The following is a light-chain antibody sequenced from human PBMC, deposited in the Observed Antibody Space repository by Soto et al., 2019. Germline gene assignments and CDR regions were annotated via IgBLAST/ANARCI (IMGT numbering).Light chain of an antibody. Sequence: EIVLTQSPGTLSLSPGERATLSCRASQSVRPNFLAWYQQKPGQAPRLLIYGVSDRANGIPDRFSGSGSGTDFTLTITRLEPEDFAMYYCQRYDSFRAFGQGTKVEI. V-gene: IGKV3-20*01. CDR3: QRYDSFRA. J-gene: IGKJ1*01. CDR2: GVS. CDR1: QSVRPNF.